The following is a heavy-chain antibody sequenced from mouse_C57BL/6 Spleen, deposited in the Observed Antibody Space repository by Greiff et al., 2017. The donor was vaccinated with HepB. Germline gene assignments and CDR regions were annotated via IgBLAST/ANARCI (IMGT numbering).Heavy chain of an antibody. V-gene: IGHV1-81*01. CDR2: IYPRSGNT. CDR3: ARDDGYYEDY. D-gene: IGHD2-3*01. Sequence: QVQLQQSGAELARPGASVKLSCKASGYTFTSYGISWVKQRTGQGLEWIGEIYPRSGNTYYNEKFKGKATLTADKSSSTAYMQLSSLTSEDSAVYYCARDDGYYEDYWGQGTTLTVSS. CDR1: GYTFTSYG. J-gene: IGHJ2*01.